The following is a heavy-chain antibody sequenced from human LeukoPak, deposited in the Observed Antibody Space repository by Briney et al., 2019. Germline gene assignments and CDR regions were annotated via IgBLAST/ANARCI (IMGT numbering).Heavy chain of an antibody. CDR1: GGSISSGDKY. CDR2: IYYSGST. D-gene: IGHD2-2*01. J-gene: IGHJ4*02. CDR3: ARRGGYASPPKF. V-gene: IGHV4-30-4*01. Sequence: SETLSLTCNVSGGSISSGDKYWSWIRQPPGKGLEWIGYIYYSGSTYYNPSLKSRLTISVDTSRNQFSLKLRSVTAADTAVYYCARRGGYASPPKFWGQGTLVTVSS.